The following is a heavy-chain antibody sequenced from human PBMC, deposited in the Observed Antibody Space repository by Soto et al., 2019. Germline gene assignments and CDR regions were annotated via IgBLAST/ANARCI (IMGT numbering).Heavy chain of an antibody. CDR2: IIPIFGTA. J-gene: IGHJ6*02. CDR3: ASEVAPLVPAAIEADYYYGMDV. D-gene: IGHD2-2*01. Sequence: SVKVSCKASGGTFSSYAISWVRQAPGQGLERMGGIIPIFGTANYAQKFQGRVTITADESTSTAYMELSSLRSEDTAVYYCASEVAPLVPAAIEADYYYGMDVWGQGTTVTVSS. V-gene: IGHV1-69*13. CDR1: GGTFSSYA.